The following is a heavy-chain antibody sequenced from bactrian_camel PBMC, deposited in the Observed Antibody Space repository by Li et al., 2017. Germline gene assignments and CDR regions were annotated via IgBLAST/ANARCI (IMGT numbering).Heavy chain of an antibody. Sequence: VQLVESGGGLVQPGESLRLSCVASGITFSRHDMSWVRQAPGKEVEWVAGIMNNGCVSYADSVRGRFYISRDNAKNNLYLGLNSLKPEDTAMYYCAASHSFILTPRFYRFESSDYPYRGQGTQVTVS. J-gene: IGHJ4*01. V-gene: IGHV3S10*01. CDR2: IMNNGCV. CDR1: GITFSRHD. CDR3: AASHSFILTPRFYRFESSDYPY. D-gene: IGHD4*01.